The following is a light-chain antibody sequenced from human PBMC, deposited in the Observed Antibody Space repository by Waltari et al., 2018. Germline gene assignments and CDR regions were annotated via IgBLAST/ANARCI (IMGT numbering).Light chain of an antibody. CDR2: GAS. CDR1: QNIDTF. J-gene: IGKJ2*01. V-gene: IGKV1-39*01. Sequence: DIQLTQSPSSLSASVGDRVTITCRASQNIDTFLNWYQQRPGKAPKVLIYGASSLQSGVPSRFSGSGSGTHFTLTINSLQPDDFATYFCQQSHTMMYTFGQGTKLEIK. CDR3: QQSHTMMYT.